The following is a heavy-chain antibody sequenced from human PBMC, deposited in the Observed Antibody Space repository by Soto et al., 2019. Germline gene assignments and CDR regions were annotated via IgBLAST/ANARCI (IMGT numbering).Heavy chain of an antibody. CDR2: ISYSGST. CDR1: GGSISNYF. D-gene: IGHD3-16*01. Sequence: QVQLQESGPGLVKPSETLSLTCTVLGGSISNYFWSWIRRPPGKGLEWIGYISYSGSTNYNPSLESRVTISVDTSKNQVSLKLTSMTATDTVVYYCATRDKNDYGEYFHPWCQGTLVTVSS. J-gene: IGHJ1*01. CDR3: ATRDKNDYGEYFHP. V-gene: IGHV4-59*08.